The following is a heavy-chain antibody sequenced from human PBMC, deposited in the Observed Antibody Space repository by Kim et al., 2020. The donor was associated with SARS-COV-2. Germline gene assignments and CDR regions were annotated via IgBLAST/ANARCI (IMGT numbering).Heavy chain of an antibody. CDR3: ATWRGPARSEFEY. CDR1: GFTFSRFP. CDR2: IRGGGDGT. J-gene: IGHJ4*02. D-gene: IGHD3-10*01. Sequence: GGSLRLSCAASGFTFSRFPMGWVRQAPGKGLEFVSQIRGGGDGTEYAGSVRGRFTISRDNSKNTLYLQMSSLRAEDTAVYYCATWRGPARSEFEYWGQGTLVTVSS. V-gene: IGHV3-23*01.